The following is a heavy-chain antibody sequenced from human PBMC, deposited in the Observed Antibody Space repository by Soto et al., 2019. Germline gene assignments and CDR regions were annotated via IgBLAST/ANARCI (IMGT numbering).Heavy chain of an antibody. CDR3: ARVERGTATTVVDAFDI. J-gene: IGHJ3*02. CDR1: GGFVTSGSYY. Sequence: QVQLQQWGAGLLKPSETLSLTCAVYGGFVTSGSYYWSWIRQPPGKGLEWIGEMSHSGGTHFNPSLKSRVTIAVDTSKNQFTLKMSSVTAADTALYYCARVERGTATTVVDAFDICGPGTMGTVSS. D-gene: IGHD1-1*01. CDR2: MSHSGGT. V-gene: IGHV4-34*01.